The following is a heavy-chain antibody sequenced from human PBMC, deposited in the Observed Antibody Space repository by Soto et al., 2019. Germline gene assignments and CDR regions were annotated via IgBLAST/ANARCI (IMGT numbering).Heavy chain of an antibody. J-gene: IGHJ6*02. D-gene: IGHD6-6*01. CDR2: INPSGGST. Sequence: GASVKVSCKASGYTFTSYYMHWVRQAPGQGLEWMGIINPSGGSTSYAQKFQGRVTMTRDTSTSTVYMELSSLRSEDTAVYYCARAPQAARRDSVDYYYYGMDVWGQGTTVTVSS. V-gene: IGHV1-46*01. CDR1: GYTFTSYY. CDR3: ARAPQAARRDSVDYYYYGMDV.